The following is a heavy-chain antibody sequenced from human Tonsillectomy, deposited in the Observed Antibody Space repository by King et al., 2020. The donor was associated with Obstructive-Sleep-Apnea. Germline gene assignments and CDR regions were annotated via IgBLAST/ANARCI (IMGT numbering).Heavy chain of an antibody. V-gene: IGHV4-59*01. CDR1: GGSISSYY. CDR2: IYYSGST. J-gene: IGHJ4*02. CDR3: ARGRDLYYDSSGIDY. D-gene: IGHD3-22*01. Sequence: QLQESGPRLVKPSETLSLICTVSGGSISSYYWSWIRQPPGKGLEWIGYIYYSGSTNYNPSLKSRVTISVGTSKNQFSLKLSSVTAADTAVYYCARGRDLYYDSSGIDYWGQGTLVTVSS.